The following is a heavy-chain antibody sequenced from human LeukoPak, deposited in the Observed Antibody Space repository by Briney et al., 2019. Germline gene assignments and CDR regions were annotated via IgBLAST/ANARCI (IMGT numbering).Heavy chain of an antibody. CDR2: IYSGDYDT. Sequence: NPGGSLEISCKGSGFHFTSYWIGWVRPVPGKGAEWVGIIYSGDYDTIYSPSIQGQVTISADKSISTANLQWSSLKASDTAIYYCATSWYSYGPPEHWGQGTLVTVSS. CDR3: ATSWYSYGPPEH. CDR1: GFHFTSYW. D-gene: IGHD5-18*01. V-gene: IGHV5-51*01. J-gene: IGHJ4*02.